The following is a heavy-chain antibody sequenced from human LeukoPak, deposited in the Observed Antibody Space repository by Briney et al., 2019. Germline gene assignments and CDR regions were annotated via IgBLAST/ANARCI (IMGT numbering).Heavy chain of an antibody. D-gene: IGHD2-2*01. J-gene: IGHJ5*02. CDR2: IWYDGSNK. V-gene: IGHV3-33*01. CDR3: AREGAPAAIYVHWFDP. CDR1: GFTFSSYG. Sequence: GGSLRLSCAASGFTFSSYGMHWVRQAPGKGLEWVAVIWYDGSNKYYADSVKGRFTISRDNSKNTLYLQMNSLRAEDTAVYYCAREGAPAAIYVHWFDPWGQGTLATVSS.